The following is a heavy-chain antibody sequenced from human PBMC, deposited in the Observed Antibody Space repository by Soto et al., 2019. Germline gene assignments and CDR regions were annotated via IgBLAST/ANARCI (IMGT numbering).Heavy chain of an antibody. V-gene: IGHV1-24*01. CDR1: GYTLTELS. J-gene: IGHJ5*02. Sequence: GASVKVSCKVSGYTLTELSMHWVRQAPGKGLEWMGGFDPEDGETIYAQKFQGRVTMTEDTSTDTAYMELSSLRSEDTAVYYCATVGIVVVPAAISSLRNWFDPWGQGTLVTVSS. D-gene: IGHD2-2*01. CDR2: FDPEDGET. CDR3: ATVGIVVVPAAISSLRNWFDP.